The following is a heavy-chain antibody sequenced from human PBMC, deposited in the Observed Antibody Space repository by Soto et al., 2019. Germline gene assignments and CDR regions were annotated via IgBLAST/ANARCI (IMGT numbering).Heavy chain of an antibody. J-gene: IGHJ4*02. V-gene: IGHV3-48*01. D-gene: IGHD4-17*01. CDR1: GFSFSSHI. CDR2: INSGSTTI. Sequence: EEQLVESGGGLVQPGGSLRLSCAASGFSFSSHIMYWVRQAPGKGLEWVSSINSGSTTIYYADSVQGRFTISRDNAKNSLYLQMNSLRADDTAVYYCLNGDYYVAQGTLVTVSS. CDR3: LNGDYY.